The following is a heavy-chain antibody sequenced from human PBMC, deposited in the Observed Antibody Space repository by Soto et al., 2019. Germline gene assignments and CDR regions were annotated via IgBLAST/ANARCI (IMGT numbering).Heavy chain of an antibody. J-gene: IGHJ6*02. CDR1: GFTFSSYC. Sequence: EEQLVESGGGLVQPGGSLRLSCVASGFTFSSYCMHWVRQVPGKGLVWVSRTNGDASSTAYADSVKGRFTISRDNAKNTLYLQMSSLRVEDTAMYYCVRGGAGSYYYYGMDVWGQGTTVTVSS. V-gene: IGHV3-74*03. CDR3: VRGGAGSYYYYGMDV. D-gene: IGHD2-21*01. CDR2: TNGDASST.